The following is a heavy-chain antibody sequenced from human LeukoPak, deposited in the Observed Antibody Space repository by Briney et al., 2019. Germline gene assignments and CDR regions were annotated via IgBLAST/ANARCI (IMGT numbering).Heavy chain of an antibody. J-gene: IGHJ4*02. D-gene: IGHD3-22*01. V-gene: IGHV4-4*07. CDR3: AREHREYIGSGYHLDY. CDR2: VYSSGST. CDR1: GGSISSYY. Sequence: SETLSLTCTVSGGSISSYYWGWIRQPAGKGLEWIGRVYSSGSTDYNPSLTGRVTMSLDTSRNQFSLKLISVTAADTAVYYCAREHREYIGSGYHLDYWGQGNLVTVSS.